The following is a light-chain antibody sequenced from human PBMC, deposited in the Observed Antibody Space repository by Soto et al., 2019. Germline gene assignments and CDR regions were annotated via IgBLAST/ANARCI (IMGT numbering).Light chain of an antibody. J-gene: IGKJ4*01. CDR2: GAS. Sequence: EIVMTQSPATLSVSPGERATLSCRASQSVSSNLAWYQQKPGQAPRLVIFGASRRATGIPDRFSGSGSGADFTLTIYRLEPEDFAVYYCQQYGASPGFTFGGGTKVDIK. CDR3: QQYGASPGFT. CDR1: QSVSSN. V-gene: IGKV3-20*01.